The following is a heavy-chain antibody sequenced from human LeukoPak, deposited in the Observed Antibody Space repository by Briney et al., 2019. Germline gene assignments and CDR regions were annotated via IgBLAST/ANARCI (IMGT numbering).Heavy chain of an antibody. J-gene: IGHJ4*02. Sequence: ASVKVSCKASGGTFISYAISWVRQAPGQGLEWMGGIIPIFGTANDAQKFQGRVTITTDESTSTAYMELSSLRSEDTAVYYCARDGRGYSYGLNYWGQGTLVTVSS. CDR2: IIPIFGTA. CDR3: ARDGRGYSYGLNY. D-gene: IGHD5-18*01. CDR1: GGTFISYA. V-gene: IGHV1-69*05.